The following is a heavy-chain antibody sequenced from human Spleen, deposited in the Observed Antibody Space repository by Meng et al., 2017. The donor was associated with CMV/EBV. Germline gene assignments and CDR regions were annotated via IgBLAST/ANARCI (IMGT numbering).Heavy chain of an antibody. V-gene: IGHV1-69*10. Sequence: SVKVSCKASGYTFTSYDINWVRQATGQGLEWMGGIIPILHIANYAQKFQGRVTITADKSTSTAYMELSSLRSEDTAVYYCARDAHQGTGFDYWGQGTLVTVSS. D-gene: IGHD1-1*01. J-gene: IGHJ4*02. CDR1: GYTFTSYD. CDR2: IIPILHIA. CDR3: ARDAHQGTGFDY.